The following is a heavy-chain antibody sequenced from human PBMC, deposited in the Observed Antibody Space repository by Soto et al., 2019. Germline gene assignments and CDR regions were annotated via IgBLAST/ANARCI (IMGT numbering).Heavy chain of an antibody. CDR1: GFSVSSNY. CDR3: ARDRGGRISIFGVAHNAFDI. D-gene: IGHD3-3*01. J-gene: IGHJ3*02. Sequence: EVQLVESGGGLVQPGGSLRLSCVASGFSVSSNYMSWVRQAPGKGLEWVSFIYSGGSTYYADSVKGRFTISRDNSKNTLYLQMNSLRAEDTAVYYCARDRGGRISIFGVAHNAFDIWGQGTMVTVSS. CDR2: IYSGGST. V-gene: IGHV3-66*01.